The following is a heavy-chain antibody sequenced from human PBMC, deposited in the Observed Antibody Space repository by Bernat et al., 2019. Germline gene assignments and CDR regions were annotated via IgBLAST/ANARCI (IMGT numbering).Heavy chain of an antibody. Sequence: QVQLVQSGAEVKKPGASVKVSCKASGYTFTGYYMHWVRQAPGQGLEWMGWVNPNSGGTNYAQKFQGWVTMTRDTSISTAYMELSRLRSDDTAVYYCARSGRITIFGVAHSGAFDIWGQGTMVTVSS. CDR3: ARSGRITIFGVAHSGAFDI. V-gene: IGHV1-2*04. D-gene: IGHD3-3*01. CDR1: GYTFTGYY. J-gene: IGHJ3*02. CDR2: VNPNSGGT.